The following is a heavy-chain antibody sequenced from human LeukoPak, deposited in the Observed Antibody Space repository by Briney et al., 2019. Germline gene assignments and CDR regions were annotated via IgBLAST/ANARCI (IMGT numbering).Heavy chain of an antibody. J-gene: IGHJ3*02. Sequence: PGGSLRLSCAASAFTFSSYSMNWVRQAPGKGLEYVSAISSNGGSTYYANSVKGRFTISRDNSKNTLYLQMGSLRAEDMAVYYCARAGRSRDGYNYAAFDIWGQGTMVTVSS. CDR1: AFTFSSYS. V-gene: IGHV3-64*01. CDR3: ARAGRSRDGYNYAAFDI. D-gene: IGHD5-24*01. CDR2: ISSNGGST.